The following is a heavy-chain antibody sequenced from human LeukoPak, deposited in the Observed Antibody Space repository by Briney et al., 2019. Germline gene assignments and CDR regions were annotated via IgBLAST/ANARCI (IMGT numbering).Heavy chain of an antibody. CDR1: GFTFSSYA. J-gene: IGHJ4*02. CDR2: FSGNGGST. Sequence: GGSLRLXCAASGFTFSSYAMFWVRQAPGKGLEWVSGFSGNGGSTYYADSVKGRFTISRDNSKNTLYLQMNSLRADDTAVYYCAKGGFSGSRLDYWGQGTLVTVSS. V-gene: IGHV3-23*01. CDR3: AKGGFSGSRLDY. D-gene: IGHD1-14*01.